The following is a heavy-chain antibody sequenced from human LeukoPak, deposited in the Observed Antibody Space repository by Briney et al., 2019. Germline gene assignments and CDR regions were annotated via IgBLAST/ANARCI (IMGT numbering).Heavy chain of an antibody. V-gene: IGHV1-46*01. CDR3: ARCADGYNPFDY. D-gene: IGHD5-24*01. J-gene: IGHJ4*02. Sequence: ASVKVSCKASGYTFTSYYKHWVRHAPGQGLELMGIINTSGGSTSYAQKFQGRVTMTRDTSTSTVYMELSSLRSEDTAVYYCARCADGYNPFDYWGQGTLVSVSS. CDR2: INTSGGST. CDR1: GYTFTSYY.